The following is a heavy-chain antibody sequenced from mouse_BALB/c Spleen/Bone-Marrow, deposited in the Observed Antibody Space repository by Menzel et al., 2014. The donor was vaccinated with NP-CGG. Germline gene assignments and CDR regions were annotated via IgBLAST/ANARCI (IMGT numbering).Heavy chain of an antibody. V-gene: IGHV1-80*01. J-gene: IGHJ2*01. D-gene: IGHD1-2*01. CDR3: TRSTATFDY. Sequence: QVQLQQSGAELVRPGSSVKISCKASGYAFSAYWMNWVKQRPGQGLEWIGQIYPGDGDTNYNGKFKGKATLTADKSSSTAYVQLSSLTSEDSAVYFCTRSTATFDYWGQGTTLTVSP. CDR2: IYPGDGDT. CDR1: GYAFSAYW.